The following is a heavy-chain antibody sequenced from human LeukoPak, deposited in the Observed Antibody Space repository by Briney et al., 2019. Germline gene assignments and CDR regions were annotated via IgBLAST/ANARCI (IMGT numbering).Heavy chain of an antibody. CDR1: GFTFSTYA. J-gene: IGHJ5*02. Sequence: GGSLGLSCAASGFTFSTYAMSWVRQAPGKGLEWVSVIYAGDTTSYADSVEGRFTISRDNSKNTLHLQMNSLRAEDTAVYYCARGPRGFDPWGQGTLVTVSS. CDR3: ARGPRGFDP. V-gene: IGHV3-53*01. CDR2: IYAGDTT.